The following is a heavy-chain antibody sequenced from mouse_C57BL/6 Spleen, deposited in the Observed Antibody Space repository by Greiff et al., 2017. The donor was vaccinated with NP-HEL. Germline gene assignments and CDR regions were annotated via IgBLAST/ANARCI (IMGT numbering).Heavy chain of an antibody. CDR3: ARGGITTVVEDYAMDY. CDR2: IYPGDGDT. CDR1: GYAFSSSW. J-gene: IGHJ4*01. D-gene: IGHD1-1*01. V-gene: IGHV1-82*01. Sequence: QVQLQQPGPELVKPGASVKISCKASGYAFSSSWMNWVKQRPGKGLEWIGRIYPGDGDTNYNGKFKGKATLTADKSSSTAYMQLSSLTSEDSAVYFCARGGITTVVEDYAMDYWGQGTSVTVSS.